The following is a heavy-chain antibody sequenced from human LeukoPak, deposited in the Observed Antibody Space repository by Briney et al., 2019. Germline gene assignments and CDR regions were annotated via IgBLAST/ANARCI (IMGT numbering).Heavy chain of an antibody. D-gene: IGHD2-15*01. V-gene: IGHV3-48*03. CDR3: ARHKGVVVVAATLFDY. CDR2: ISSSGSTI. CDR1: GFTFSSYE. Sequence: PGGSLRLSCAASGFTFSSYEMNWVRQAPGKGLEWVSYISSSGSTIYYADSVKGRFTISRDNAKNSLYLQMNSLRAEDTAVYYCARHKGVVVVAATLFDYWGQGTLVTVSS. J-gene: IGHJ4*02.